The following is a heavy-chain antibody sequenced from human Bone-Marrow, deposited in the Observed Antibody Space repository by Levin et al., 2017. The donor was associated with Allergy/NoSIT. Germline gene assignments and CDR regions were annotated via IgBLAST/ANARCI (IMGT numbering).Heavy chain of an antibody. CDR2: IYYSGST. V-gene: IGHV4-39*07. D-gene: IGHD3-16*01. Sequence: KASETLSLTCTVSGGSVSSGSYFWGWVRQPPGKGPEWIANIYYSGSTYYNPSLESRVTISVDTSKDQFSLTVTSVTAAATSVYFCVRINAYGGAPIDVWGQGTQVTVSS. CDR3: VRINAYGGAPIDV. CDR1: GGSVSSGSYF. J-gene: IGHJ4*02.